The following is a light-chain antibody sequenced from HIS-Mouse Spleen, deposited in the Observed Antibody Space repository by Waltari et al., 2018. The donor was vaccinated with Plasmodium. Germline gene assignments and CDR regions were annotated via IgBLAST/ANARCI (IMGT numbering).Light chain of an antibody. Sequence: QSALTQPASVSGSPGQSITISCTGTSSDVGRYHLVSWYQQHPAQAPKLMIYEGSKRPSGVSKRFSGSKSGNTASLTISGRQAEDEADYYCCSYAGSSTYVFGTGTKVTVL. CDR2: EGS. CDR1: SSDVGRYHL. CDR3: CSYAGSSTYV. V-gene: IGLV2-23*01. J-gene: IGLJ1*01.